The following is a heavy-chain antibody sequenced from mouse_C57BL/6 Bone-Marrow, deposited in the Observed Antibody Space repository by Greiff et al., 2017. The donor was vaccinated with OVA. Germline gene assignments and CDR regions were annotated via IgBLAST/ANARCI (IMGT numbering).Heavy chain of an antibody. Sequence: QVQLQQSGAELVKPGASVKISCTASGYTFTDYYINWVKQRPGQGLEWIGKIGPGSGSTYYHEKFKGKSTLTADKSSSTAYMQLSSLTSEDSAVYFCASVYDGYPEDYWGQGTTLTVSS. CDR1: GYTFTDYY. CDR3: ASVYDGYPEDY. CDR2: IGPGSGST. V-gene: IGHV1-77*01. J-gene: IGHJ2*01. D-gene: IGHD2-3*01.